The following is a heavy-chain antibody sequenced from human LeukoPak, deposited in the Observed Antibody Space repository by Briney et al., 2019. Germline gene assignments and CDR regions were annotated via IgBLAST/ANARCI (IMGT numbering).Heavy chain of an antibody. CDR1: GFTFSSYN. Sequence: GGSLRLSCAASGFTFSSYNMQWVRQPPGKGLEWVSCIHSSTIYKYFADSLKGRLIISRDNTKNSLYLQMNGLRAEDTAAYYCARAANNSDAFDVWGQGTMVTVSS. J-gene: IGHJ3*01. CDR2: IHSSTIYK. CDR3: ARAANNSDAFDV. V-gene: IGHV3-21*01. D-gene: IGHD1-20*01.